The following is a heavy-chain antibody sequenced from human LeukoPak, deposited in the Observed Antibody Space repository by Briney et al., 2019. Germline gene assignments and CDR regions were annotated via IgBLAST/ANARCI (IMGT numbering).Heavy chain of an antibody. J-gene: IGHJ6*03. CDR3: ARVGYARPPDMNYYYYYYMDV. Sequence: ASVKVSCKASGYTFTSYYMHWVRQAPGQGLEWMGIINPSGGNTNYAQKLQGRVTMTTDTSTSTAYMELRSLRSDDTAVYYCARVGYARPPDMNYYYYYYMDVWGKGTTVTISS. D-gene: IGHD2-8*01. CDR1: GYTFTSYY. CDR2: INPSGGNT. V-gene: IGHV1-46*01.